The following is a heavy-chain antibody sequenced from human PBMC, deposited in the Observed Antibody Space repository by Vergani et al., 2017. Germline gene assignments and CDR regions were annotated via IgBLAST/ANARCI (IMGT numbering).Heavy chain of an antibody. CDR3: ARDGPILTGYYSGDGYFDY. V-gene: IGHV1-69*18. CDR2: IIPIFGTA. D-gene: IGHD3-9*01. J-gene: IGHJ4*02. CDR1: GGTFSSYA. Sequence: QVQLVQSGAEVKKPGSSVKVSCKASGGTFSSYAISWVRQAPGQGLEWMGRIIPIFGTANYAQKFQGRVTITADESTSTACMELSSLRSEDTAVYYCARDGPILTGYYSGDGYFDYWGQGTLVTVSS.